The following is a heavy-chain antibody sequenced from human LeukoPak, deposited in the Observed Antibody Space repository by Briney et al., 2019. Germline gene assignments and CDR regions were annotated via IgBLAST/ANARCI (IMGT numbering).Heavy chain of an antibody. CDR3: ARDPRSGYHDY. CDR2: INAGNGDT. V-gene: IGHV1-3*01. Sequence: EASVKVSCKASGYTFSSYAIQWVRQAPGQRLEWMGWINAGNGDTKYSQRFQGRVTITRDTSASTAYMEVSSLRSEDTAVYYCARDPRSGYHDYWGQGTLVTVSS. J-gene: IGHJ4*02. D-gene: IGHD3-22*01. CDR1: GYTFSSYA.